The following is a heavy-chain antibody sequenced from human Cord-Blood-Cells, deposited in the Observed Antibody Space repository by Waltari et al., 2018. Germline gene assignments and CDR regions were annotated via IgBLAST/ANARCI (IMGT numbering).Heavy chain of an antibody. D-gene: IGHD3-3*01. CDR1: GGSISSSSYY. V-gene: IGHV4-39*01. CDR2: IYYSGST. J-gene: IGHJ4*02. Sequence: QLQLQESGPGLVKPSETLSLTCTVSGGSISSSSYYWGWIRQPPGTGLEWIGSIYYSGSTYYNPALKSRVTISVDTSKNQFSLKLSSVTAADTAVYYCARQTTIFGVVTPRWYFDYWGQGTLVTVSS. CDR3: ARQTTIFGVVTPRWYFDY.